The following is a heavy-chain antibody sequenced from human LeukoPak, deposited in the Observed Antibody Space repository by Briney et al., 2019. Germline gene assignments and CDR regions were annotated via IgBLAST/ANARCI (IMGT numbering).Heavy chain of an antibody. D-gene: IGHD6-19*01. CDR3: ARDGGWYRDY. CDR2: IRQDGGDK. CDR1: GFTFSGSA. Sequence: TGGSLRLSCAASGFTFSGSAMHWVRQAPGKGLEWVANIRQDGGDKNYIDSVKGRFTISRDNAKNSLYLQMNSLRAEDTAVYYCARDGGWYRDYWGQGSLVTVSS. J-gene: IGHJ4*02. V-gene: IGHV3-7*04.